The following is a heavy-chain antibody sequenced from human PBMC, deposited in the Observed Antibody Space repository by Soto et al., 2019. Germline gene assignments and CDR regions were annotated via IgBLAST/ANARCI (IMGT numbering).Heavy chain of an antibody. Sequence: GESLKISCAASGFTFSSYSMNWVRQAPGKGLEWVSSISSSSSYIYYADSVKGRFTISRDNAKNSLYLQMNSLRAEDTAVYYCAREVYGDYYYYYGMDVWGQGTTVTVSS. D-gene: IGHD4-17*01. J-gene: IGHJ6*02. CDR1: GFTFSSYS. CDR3: AREVYGDYYYYYGMDV. CDR2: ISSSSSYI. V-gene: IGHV3-21*01.